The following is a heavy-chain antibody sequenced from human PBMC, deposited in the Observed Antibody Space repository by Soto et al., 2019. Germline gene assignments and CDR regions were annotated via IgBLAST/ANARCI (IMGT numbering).Heavy chain of an antibody. D-gene: IGHD4-4*01. CDR1: GGSISSGGYY. CDR3: ARSNSNYVHTQFDF. Sequence: QVRLQESGPGLVKPSQTLSLKCTVSGGSISSGGYYWGWIRQFPDPGLEWIGYIYYSGSTYYNPSLKSRLSNSAYTSNNHFSLNLGPVTAPDTAVYYCARSNSNYVHTQFDFWGQGTLVTVSS. J-gene: IGHJ4*02. CDR2: IYYSGST. V-gene: IGHV4-31*03.